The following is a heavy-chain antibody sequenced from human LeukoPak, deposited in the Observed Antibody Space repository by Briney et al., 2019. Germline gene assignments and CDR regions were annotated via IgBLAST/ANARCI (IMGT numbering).Heavy chain of an antibody. J-gene: IGHJ3*02. CDR2: IIPIFGTA. D-gene: IGHD3-22*01. CDR1: GGTFSSYA. Sequence: ASVKVSCKASGGTFSSYAISWVRQAPGQGLEWMGGIIPIFGTANYAQKFQGRVTITADKSTSTAYMELSSLRSEDTAVYYCARGYYDSSANDAFDIWGQGTMVTVSS. V-gene: IGHV1-69*06. CDR3: ARGYYDSSANDAFDI.